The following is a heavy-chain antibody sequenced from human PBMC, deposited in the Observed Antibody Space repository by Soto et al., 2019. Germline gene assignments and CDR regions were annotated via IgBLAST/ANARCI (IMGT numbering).Heavy chain of an antibody. V-gene: IGHV4-59*08. CDR3: ARHLTGYDAFDI. Sequence: SETLSLTCTVSGGSISSYYWSWIRQPPGKGLEWIGYIYYGGSTNYNPSLKSRVTISVDTSKNQFSLKLSSVTAADTAVYYCARHLTGYDAFDIWGQGTMVTVSS. D-gene: IGHD3-9*01. CDR1: GGSISSYY. J-gene: IGHJ3*02. CDR2: IYYGGST.